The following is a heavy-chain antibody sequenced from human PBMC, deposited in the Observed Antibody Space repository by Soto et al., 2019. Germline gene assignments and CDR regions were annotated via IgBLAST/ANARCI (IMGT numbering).Heavy chain of an antibody. CDR2: IYYSGST. J-gene: IGHJ3*02. Sequence: SETLSLTCTVSGGSISNSSYYWGWIRQPPGKGLEWIGSIYYSGSTYYNPSLKSRVTISVDTSKNQFSLKLSSVTAADTAVYYCSRYYDSSGYDGDDAFDIWGQGTMVTVSS. CDR3: SRYYDSSGYDGDDAFDI. D-gene: IGHD3-22*01. CDR1: GGSISNSSYY. V-gene: IGHV4-39*01.